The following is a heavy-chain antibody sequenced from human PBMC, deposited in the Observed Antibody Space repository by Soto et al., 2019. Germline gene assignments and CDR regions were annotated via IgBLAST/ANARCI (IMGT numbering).Heavy chain of an antibody. J-gene: IGHJ3*02. D-gene: IGHD4-17*01. CDR2: ISAYNGNT. CDR1: GYTFTSYG. V-gene: IGHV1-18*01. Sequence: ASVKVSCKASGYTFTSYGISWVRQAPGQGLEWMGWISAYNGNTNYAQKLQGRVTMTTDTSTSTAYMELRSLRSDDTAVYYCARAPVALSHDYGDYGPLVSFDAFDIWGQGTMVTVSS. CDR3: ARAPVALSHDYGDYGPLVSFDAFDI.